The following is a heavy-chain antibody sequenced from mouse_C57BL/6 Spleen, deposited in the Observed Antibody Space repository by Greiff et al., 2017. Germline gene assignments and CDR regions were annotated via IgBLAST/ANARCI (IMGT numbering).Heavy chain of an antibody. CDR1: GYAFTNYL. J-gene: IGHJ2*01. V-gene: IGHV1-54*01. Sequence: QVQLQQSGAELVRPGTSVKVSCKASGYAFTNYLIEWVKQRPGQGLEWIGEINPGSGGTNYNEKFKGKATLTADKSSSTAYMQLSSLTSKASAVYFCARGYYYGGGFDYWGKGTTLTVSS. CDR3: ARGYYYGGGFDY. D-gene: IGHD2-1*01. CDR2: INPGSGGT.